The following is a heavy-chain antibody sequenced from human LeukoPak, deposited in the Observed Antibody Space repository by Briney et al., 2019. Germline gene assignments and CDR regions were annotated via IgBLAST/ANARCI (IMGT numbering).Heavy chain of an antibody. CDR1: GGTFSSYA. CDR3: AILRWGGNPLDAFDI. Sequence: GASVKVSCKASGGTFSSYAISWVRLAPGRGLGWVGRIIPIFGTANYDQKFQGRVTITTDESTSTAYMELSSLRSEDTAVYYCAILRWGGNPLDAFDIWGQGTMVTVSS. D-gene: IGHD4-23*01. V-gene: IGHV1-69*05. CDR2: IIPIFGTA. J-gene: IGHJ3*02.